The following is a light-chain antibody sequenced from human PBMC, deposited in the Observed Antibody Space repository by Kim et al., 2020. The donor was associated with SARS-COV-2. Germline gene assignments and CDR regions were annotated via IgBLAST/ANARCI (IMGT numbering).Light chain of an antibody. V-gene: IGKV3-20*01. J-gene: IGKJ2*01. Sequence: EIVLTQSPGILSLSPGERATLSCRASQNINNNYLAWYQQKPGQAPRLLIYDASNRATGIPDRFSGSGSGTDFTLTISRLEPEDFAVYYCQQYGNSPPYTFGQGTKLEIK. CDR1: QNINNNY. CDR2: DAS. CDR3: QQYGNSPPYT.